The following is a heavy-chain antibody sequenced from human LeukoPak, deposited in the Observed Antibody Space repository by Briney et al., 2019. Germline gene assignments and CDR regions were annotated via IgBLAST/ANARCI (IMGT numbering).Heavy chain of an antibody. CDR3: ARPSWPLGGAFDI. V-gene: IGHV3-21*01. Sequence: NPGGSLRLSCAASGFTFSSYSMNWVRQAPGKGLEWVSSISSRSSYIYYADSVKGRFTISRDNAKNSLYLQMNSLRAEDTAVYYCARPSWPLGGAFDIWGQGTMVTVSS. CDR2: ISSRSSYI. J-gene: IGHJ3*02. D-gene: IGHD1-26*01. CDR1: GFTFSSYS.